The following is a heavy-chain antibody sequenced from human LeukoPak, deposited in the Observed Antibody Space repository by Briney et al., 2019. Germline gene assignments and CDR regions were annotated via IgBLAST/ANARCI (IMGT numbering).Heavy chain of an antibody. CDR3: ARGILAAAATGYYYMDV. Sequence: GGSLRLSCAASGFTFSTHGTNWVRQAPGKGLEWVSSISSASTYINYADSVKGRFTISRDNAKNSLFLQMTSLRAEDTAVYYCARGILAAAATGYYYMDVWGKGTTVTVSS. V-gene: IGHV3-21*01. D-gene: IGHD6-13*01. J-gene: IGHJ6*03. CDR1: GFTFSTHG. CDR2: ISSASTYI.